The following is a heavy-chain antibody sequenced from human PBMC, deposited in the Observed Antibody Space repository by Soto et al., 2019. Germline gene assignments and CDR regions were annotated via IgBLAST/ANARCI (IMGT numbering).Heavy chain of an antibody. V-gene: IGHV3-33*01. Sequence: QVQLVESGGGVVQPGRSLRLSCAASGFTFSSYGMHWVRQAPGKGLEWVAVIWYDGSNKYYADSVKGRFTISRDNSKNTLYLQMNSLRAEDTAVYYCARGGGSTTRPYYYCCMDVWGQGNTVTVSS. CDR2: IWYDGSNK. CDR3: ARGGGSTTRPYYYCCMDV. J-gene: IGHJ6*02. CDR1: GFTFSSYG. D-gene: IGHD3-10*01.